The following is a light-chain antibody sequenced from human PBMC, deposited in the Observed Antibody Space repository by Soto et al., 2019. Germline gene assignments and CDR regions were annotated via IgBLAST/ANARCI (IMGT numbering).Light chain of an antibody. Sequence: EIVLTQSPGTLSLSPGERATLSCRASQSVISTYLAWYQQKPGQAPRLLIYGESSRATGIPDRFSGSGSGTDFTLTISRLEPEDFAVYYCQQYRDSLGTFGQGTKVEIK. CDR3: QQYRDSLGT. V-gene: IGKV3-20*01. CDR2: GES. J-gene: IGKJ1*01. CDR1: QSVISTY.